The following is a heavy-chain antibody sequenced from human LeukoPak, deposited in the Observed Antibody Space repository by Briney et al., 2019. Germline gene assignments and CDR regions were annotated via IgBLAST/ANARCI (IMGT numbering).Heavy chain of an antibody. Sequence: GGSLRLSCAASGFTFSSYAMTWVRQAPGKGLEWVSAISGSGVSTYYSDSVKGRFTISRDNSKNTLYLQMSSLRAEDTAVYYCAKDYRYCTSTSCYGDDAFDIWGQGTMVTVSS. V-gene: IGHV3-23*01. CDR2: ISGSGVST. J-gene: IGHJ3*02. D-gene: IGHD2-2*01. CDR1: GFTFSSYA. CDR3: AKDYRYCTSTSCYGDDAFDI.